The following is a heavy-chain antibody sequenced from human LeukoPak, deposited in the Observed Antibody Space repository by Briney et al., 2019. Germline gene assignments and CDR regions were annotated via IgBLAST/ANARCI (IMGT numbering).Heavy chain of an antibody. Sequence: GGSLRLSCAASGFTFSTYSMNWVRQAPGKGLEWVSSISSSSSYIYYADSVKGRFTISRDNAKKSVYLQMNSLRAEDTAVYYCAKDGFYYGSGSRPWYFDLWGRGTLVTVSS. V-gene: IGHV3-21*01. CDR3: AKDGFYYGSGSRPWYFDL. D-gene: IGHD3-10*01. J-gene: IGHJ2*01. CDR1: GFTFSTYS. CDR2: ISSSSSYI.